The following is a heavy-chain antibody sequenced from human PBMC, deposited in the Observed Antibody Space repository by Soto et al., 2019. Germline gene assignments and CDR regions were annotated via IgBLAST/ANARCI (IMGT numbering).Heavy chain of an antibody. CDR2: ISYDGSNK. Sequence: PGGSLRLSCAASGFTFSSYAMHWVRQAPGKGLEWVAVISYDGSNKYYADSVKGRFTISRDNSKNTLYLQMNSLRAEDTAVYYCARGQVVVENLSFDYWGQGTLVTVSS. D-gene: IGHD3-22*01. CDR3: ARGQVVVENLSFDY. V-gene: IGHV3-30-3*01. J-gene: IGHJ4*02. CDR1: GFTFSSYA.